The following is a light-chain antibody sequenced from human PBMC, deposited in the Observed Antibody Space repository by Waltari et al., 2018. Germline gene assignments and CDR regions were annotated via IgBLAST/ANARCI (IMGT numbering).Light chain of an antibody. V-gene: IGKV3-20*01. CDR2: GAS. Sequence: EIVLTQSPGTLSLSPGERASLSCRASQSVDGSYLAWYQQQPGQAPRLLIYGASSRATGIPDMFSGSGSGTDFTLTMSRLEPEDVATYYCLQDYTYPFTFGGGTKVEIK. CDR1: QSVDGSY. CDR3: LQDYTYPFT. J-gene: IGKJ4*01.